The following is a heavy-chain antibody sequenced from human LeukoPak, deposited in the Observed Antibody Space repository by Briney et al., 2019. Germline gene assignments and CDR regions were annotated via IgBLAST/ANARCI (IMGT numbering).Heavy chain of an antibody. CDR3: ARLVVAIIAGLDV. J-gene: IGHJ6*02. CDR1: GFTFSRYC. V-gene: IGHV3-7*05. Sequence: GGSVTLLCAASGFTFSRYCMSWVRQGPGKGLEGVARIKEEGSEKDYGDSVKGRFTISRDNAKNSLYQQMNSLRAEDTAVYYCARLVVAIIAGLDVWGQGTPVTASS. D-gene: IGHD2-15*01. CDR2: IKEEGSEK.